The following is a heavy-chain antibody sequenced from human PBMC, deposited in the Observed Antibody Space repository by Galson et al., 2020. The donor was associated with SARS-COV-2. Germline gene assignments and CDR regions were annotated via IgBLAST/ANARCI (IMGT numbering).Heavy chain of an antibody. CDR3: VRLGKERQLLSGSLDY. D-gene: IGHD3-10*01. V-gene: IGHV5-51*01. J-gene: IGHJ4*02. CDR2: IYPGDSDT. CDR1: GYSFSTYW. Sequence: KVSCKGSGYSFSTYWIGWVRQMPGKGLEWMGIIYPGDSDTRYSPSFQGQVTISADKSITTAYLQWSDVRASDTAMYYCVRLGKERQLLSGSLDYWGQGTLVTVSS.